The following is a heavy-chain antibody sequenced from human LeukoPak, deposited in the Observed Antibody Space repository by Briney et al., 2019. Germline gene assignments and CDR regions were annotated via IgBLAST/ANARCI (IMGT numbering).Heavy chain of an antibody. J-gene: IGHJ3*02. Sequence: SETLSLTCTVSGGSISSYYWSWIRQPPGKGLEWIGYIYYSGSTNYNPSLKSRVTISVDTSKNQFSLKLSSVTAADTAVYYCARTDYYVSSGYYPVGAFDIWGQGTMVTVSS. CDR3: ARTDYYVSSGYYPVGAFDI. CDR2: IYYSGST. CDR1: GGSISSYY. V-gene: IGHV4-59*08. D-gene: IGHD3-22*01.